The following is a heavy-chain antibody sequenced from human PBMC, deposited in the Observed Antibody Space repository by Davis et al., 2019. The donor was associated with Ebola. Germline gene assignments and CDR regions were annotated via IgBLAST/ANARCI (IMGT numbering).Heavy chain of an antibody. CDR3: AKSTMIVGDWDFDY. J-gene: IGHJ4*02. V-gene: IGHV3-74*01. CDR1: GFTFSTYD. Sequence: GESLKISCAASGFTFSTYDMHWVRQAPGKGLVWVSRINSDGSSTRYAGSVKGRFTISRDNSKNTLDLQMNSLRADDTAVYYCAKSTMIVGDWDFDYWGQGTLVTVSS. CDR2: INSDGSST. D-gene: IGHD3-22*01.